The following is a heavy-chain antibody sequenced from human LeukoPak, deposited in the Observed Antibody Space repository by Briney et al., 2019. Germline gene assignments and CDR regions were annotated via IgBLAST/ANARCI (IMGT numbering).Heavy chain of an antibody. CDR1: GFTFSSYG. D-gene: IGHD6-19*01. Sequence: GGSLRLSCAASGFTFSSYGMHWVRQAPGKGLEWASVIYSGGSTYYADSVKGRFTISRDNSKNTLYLQMDSLRAEDTAVYYCAKDRGSSGWNGLDYWGQGTLVTVSS. J-gene: IGHJ4*02. V-gene: IGHV3-53*01. CDR3: AKDRGSSGWNGLDY. CDR2: IYSGGST.